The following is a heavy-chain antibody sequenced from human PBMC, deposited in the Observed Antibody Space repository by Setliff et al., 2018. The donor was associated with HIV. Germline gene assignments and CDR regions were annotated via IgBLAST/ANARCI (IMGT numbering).Heavy chain of an antibody. CDR2: ISSRSSYI. D-gene: IGHD2-15*01. V-gene: IGHV3-21*01. Sequence: PGGSLRLSCAASGFTFSRYPMNWVRQAPGKGLEWVSSISSRSSYIYYSDSVKGRFTISRDDAKNSLFLQVNSLRDEDTAVYYCARSQGIGNYYMDVWGTGTTVTVSS. CDR1: GFTFSRYP. J-gene: IGHJ6*03. CDR3: ARSQGIGNYYMDV.